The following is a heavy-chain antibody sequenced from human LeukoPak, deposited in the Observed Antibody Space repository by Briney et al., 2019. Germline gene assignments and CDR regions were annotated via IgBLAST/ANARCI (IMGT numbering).Heavy chain of an antibody. J-gene: IGHJ6*03. CDR1: GFTFSSYA. V-gene: IGHV3-30-3*01. D-gene: IGHD6-13*01. CDR2: ISYDGSNK. CDR3: AKEVAAAQGHYMDV. Sequence: PGRSLRLSCAASGFTFSSYAMHWVRQAPGKGLEWVAVISYDGSNKYYADSVKGRFTISRDNSKNTLYLQMNSLRAEDTAVYYCAKEVAAAQGHYMDVWGKGTTVTVSS.